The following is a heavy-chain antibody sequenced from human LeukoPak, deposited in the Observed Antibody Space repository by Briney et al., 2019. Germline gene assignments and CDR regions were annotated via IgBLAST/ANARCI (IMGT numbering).Heavy chain of an antibody. J-gene: IGHJ4*02. CDR1: GGTFSSYA. CDR3: ARLVYQLPSPGYFDY. D-gene: IGHD2-2*01. Sequence: SVKVSCKASGGTFSSYAISWVRQAPGQGLEWMGGIIPIFGTANYAQKFQGRVAITADESTSTAYMELSSLRSEDTAVYYCARLVYQLPSPGYFDYWGQGTLVTVSS. V-gene: IGHV1-69*13. CDR2: IIPIFGTA.